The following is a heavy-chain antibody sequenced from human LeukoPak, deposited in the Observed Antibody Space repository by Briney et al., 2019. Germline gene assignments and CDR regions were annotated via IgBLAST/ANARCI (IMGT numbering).Heavy chain of an antibody. J-gene: IGHJ6*03. V-gene: IGHV4-59*08. CDR2: IYYSGST. Sequence: AETLSLTCTVSGGSISSYYWSWIRQPPGKGLEWIGYIYYSGSTNYNPSLKSRVSISVDTSKNQFSLKLSSVTAADTAVYYCARRYDSTLYYSYYMDVWGKGSTATVSS. CDR3: ARRYDSTLYYSYYMDV. D-gene: IGHD3-22*01. CDR1: GGSISSYY.